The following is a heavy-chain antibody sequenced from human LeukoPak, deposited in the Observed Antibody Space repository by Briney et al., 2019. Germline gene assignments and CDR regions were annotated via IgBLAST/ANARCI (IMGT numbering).Heavy chain of an antibody. J-gene: IGHJ6*03. CDR3: ARAYSSSWYHYYYMDV. Sequence: SVKVSCKASGGTFSSYAISWVRQAPGQGLEWMGGIIPIFGTANYAQKFQGRVTITTDESTSTAYMELSSLRSEGTAVYYCARAYSSSWYHYYYMDVWGKGTTVTVSS. V-gene: IGHV1-69*05. D-gene: IGHD6-13*01. CDR1: GGTFSSYA. CDR2: IIPIFGTA.